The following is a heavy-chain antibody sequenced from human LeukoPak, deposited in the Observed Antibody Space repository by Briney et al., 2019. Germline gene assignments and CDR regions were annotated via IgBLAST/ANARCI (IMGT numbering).Heavy chain of an antibody. V-gene: IGHV1-8*01. CDR3: ARYAYGSGSYYQKPFDY. CDR2: MSPDSGNT. D-gene: IGHD3-10*01. CDR1: GYTFTSYD. J-gene: IGHJ4*01. Sequence: ASVKVSCKASGYTFTSYDINWVRQATGQGLEWMGWMSPDSGNTGYAQKFQGRVTMTRNTSISTAYMELSSLTSDDTAVHYCARYAYGSGSYYQKPFDYWGQGTLVTVSS.